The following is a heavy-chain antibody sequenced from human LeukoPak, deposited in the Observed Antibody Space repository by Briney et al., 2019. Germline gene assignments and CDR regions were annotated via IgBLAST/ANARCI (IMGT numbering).Heavy chain of an antibody. CDR3: ASLVRAAYWFDP. CDR1: GGSISSGDYY. J-gene: IGHJ5*02. CDR2: IYYSGST. Sequence: MSSETLSLTCTVSGGSISSGDYYWSWIRQPPGKGLEWIGYIYYSGSTYYNPSLKSRVTISVDTSKNQFSLKLSSVTAADTAVYYCASLVRAAYWFDPWGQGTLVTVSS. D-gene: IGHD6-13*01. V-gene: IGHV4-30-4*01.